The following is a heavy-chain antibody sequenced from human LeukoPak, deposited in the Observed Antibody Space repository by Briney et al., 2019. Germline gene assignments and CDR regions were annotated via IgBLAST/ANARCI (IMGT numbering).Heavy chain of an antibody. CDR2: ISGSGGST. CDR1: GFTFSRYA. Sequence: PGGSLRLSCAASGFTFSRYAMSWVRQAPGKGLEWVSAISGSGGSTYYADSVKGRFTISRDNSKNTLYLQMNSLRAEDTAVYYCAKDPFATVVTLFDYWGQGTLVTVSS. J-gene: IGHJ4*02. CDR3: AKDPFATVVTLFDY. D-gene: IGHD2-15*01. V-gene: IGHV3-23*01.